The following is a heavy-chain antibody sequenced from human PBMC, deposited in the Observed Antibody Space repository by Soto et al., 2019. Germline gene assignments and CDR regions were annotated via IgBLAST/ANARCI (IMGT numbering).Heavy chain of an antibody. V-gene: IGHV3-30*18. CDR3: AKEEVRDSGSYYNPLYYGMDV. CDR2: ISYDGSYK. D-gene: IGHD3-10*01. CDR1: GFIFSNYG. Sequence: QVQLVESGGGVVQPGRSLRLSCAASGFIFSNYGIHWVRQAPGKGLEWVAVISYDGSYKYYGDSVKGRFTSSRDNSKNTPSLQMNSLRAEDTAVYYCAKEEVRDSGSYYNPLYYGMDVWGQGTTVTVSS. J-gene: IGHJ6*02.